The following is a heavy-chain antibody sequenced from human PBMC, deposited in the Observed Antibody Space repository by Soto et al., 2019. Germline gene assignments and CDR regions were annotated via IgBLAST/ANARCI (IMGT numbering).Heavy chain of an antibody. J-gene: IGHJ4*02. D-gene: IGHD5-12*01. CDR1: GLSVSNNF. Sequence: EVQLVESGGGLVQPGGSLRLSCAASGLSVSNNFMSWVRQAPGKGLEWLSVLFSGGSTYYVDSVKGRFTISRHNSKNTVFLQMDSLRPEGTAVYYCARGNGYNVNFDYWGQGTLVTVSS. V-gene: IGHV3-53*04. CDR3: ARGNGYNVNFDY. CDR2: LFSGGST.